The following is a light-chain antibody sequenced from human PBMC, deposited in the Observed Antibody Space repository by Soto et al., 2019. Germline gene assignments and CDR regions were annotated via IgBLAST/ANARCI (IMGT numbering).Light chain of an antibody. CDR1: KSDVGGYNY. CDR2: DVT. J-gene: IGLJ1*01. V-gene: IGLV2-11*01. Sequence: SALTQPRSVSGSPGQSVTISCTGTKSDVGGYNYVSWYQHHPGKAPKLVISDVTERPSGVPDRFSGSKSGNTASLTISGLQADDEADYFCCSYADTYVFGTGTKVTVL. CDR3: CSYADTYV.